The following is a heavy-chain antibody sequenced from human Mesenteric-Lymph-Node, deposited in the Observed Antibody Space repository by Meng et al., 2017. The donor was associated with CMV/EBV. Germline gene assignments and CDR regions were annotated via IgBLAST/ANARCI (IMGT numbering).Heavy chain of an antibody. CDR1: AFNAYY. D-gene: IGHD2-15*01. CDR3: AGNFCSGGTCYPRSLFDP. CDR2: INHSGDI. Sequence: AFNAYYWNWIRQPPGKGLEWIGKINHSGDISYNPSIKSRVTISVDTSKKQFSLKLTSVTAADTAVYYCAGNFCSGGTCYPRSLFDPWGQGVLVTVSS. J-gene: IGHJ5*02. V-gene: IGHV4-34*01.